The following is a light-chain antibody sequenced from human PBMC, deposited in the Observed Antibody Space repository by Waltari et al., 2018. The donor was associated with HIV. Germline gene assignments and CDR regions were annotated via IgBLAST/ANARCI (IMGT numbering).Light chain of an antibody. CDR3: QQRSNWPR. CDR1: QSISTY. CDR2: DAS. Sequence: EIVLTQSPVTLSLSPGERVTLSCRASQSISTYLAWYQQKPGQAPRLLIYDASKRATGIPTRFSGSGSGTDFTLTISSLEAEDSALYYCQQRSNWPRFGQGTRVEIK. V-gene: IGKV3-11*01. J-gene: IGKJ1*01.